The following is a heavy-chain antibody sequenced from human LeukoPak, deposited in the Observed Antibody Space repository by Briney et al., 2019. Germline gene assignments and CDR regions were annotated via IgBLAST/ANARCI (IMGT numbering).Heavy chain of an antibody. V-gene: IGHV3-23*01. Sequence: GGTLRLSCAASGFTFSSYAMTWVRQAPGKGLEWVSGISGSGGSTYYADSVKGRFTISRDNSKNTLYLQMNSLRAEDTAVYYCARDVNEWELPLDYWGQGTLVTVSS. CDR1: GFTFSSYA. CDR3: ARDVNEWELPLDY. CDR2: ISGSGGST. D-gene: IGHD1-26*01. J-gene: IGHJ4*02.